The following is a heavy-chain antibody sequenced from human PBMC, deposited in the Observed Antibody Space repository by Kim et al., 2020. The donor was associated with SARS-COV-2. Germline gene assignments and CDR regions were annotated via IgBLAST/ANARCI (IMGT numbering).Heavy chain of an antibody. CDR3: ERDGRTGIIAPSAFDI. V-gene: IGHV3-74*01. D-gene: IGHD1-26*01. Sequence: DSAKGRLTISRDNAKTTVYLQMSSLRAEDTAVYYGERDGRTGIIAPSAFDIWGRGTMVTVSS. J-gene: IGHJ3*02.